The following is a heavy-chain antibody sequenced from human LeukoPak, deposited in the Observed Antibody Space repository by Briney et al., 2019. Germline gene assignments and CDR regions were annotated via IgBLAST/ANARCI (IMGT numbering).Heavy chain of an antibody. Sequence: ASVKVSCKASGYTFTSYYMHWVRQATGQGLEWMGWMNPNSGNTGYAQKFQGRVTMTRNTSISTAYMELSSLRSEDTAVYYCARAPRSISGWYLPRKTYYFDYWGQGTLVTVSS. CDR3: ARAPRSISGWYLPRKTYYFDY. CDR2: MNPNSGNT. CDR1: GYTFTSYY. V-gene: IGHV1-8*02. D-gene: IGHD6-19*01. J-gene: IGHJ4*02.